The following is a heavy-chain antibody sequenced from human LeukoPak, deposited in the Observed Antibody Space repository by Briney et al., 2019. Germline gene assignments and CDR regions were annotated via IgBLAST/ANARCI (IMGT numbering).Heavy chain of an antibody. D-gene: IGHD4-17*01. V-gene: IGHV3-23*01. CDR2: ISGSGGST. CDR1: GFTFSSYA. CDR3: AKASTVTQYFDY. J-gene: IGHJ4*02. Sequence: GGSLRLSCAASGFTFSSYAMSWVRQAPGKGLEWVSAISGSGGSTYYEDSVKGRFTISRDNSKNTLYLQMNSLRAEDTAVYYCAKASTVTQYFDYWGQGTLVTVSS.